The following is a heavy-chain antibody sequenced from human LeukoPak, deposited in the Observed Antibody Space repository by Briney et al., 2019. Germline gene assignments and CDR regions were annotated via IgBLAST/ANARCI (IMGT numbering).Heavy chain of an antibody. J-gene: IGHJ4*02. CDR2: IYYSGST. CDR1: GGSISSYH. D-gene: IGHD1-26*01. V-gene: IGHV4-59*01. CDR3: ARGEAGTTTDFDY. Sequence: PSETLSLTCTVSGGSISSYHWSWIRQPPGKGLEWIGYIYYSGSTNYNPSLKSRVTISLDTPKNQFSLKLSSVTAADTAVYYCARGEAGTTTDFDYWGQGTLVTVSS.